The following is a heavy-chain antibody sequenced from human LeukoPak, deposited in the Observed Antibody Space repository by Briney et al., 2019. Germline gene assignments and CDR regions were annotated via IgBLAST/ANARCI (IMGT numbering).Heavy chain of an antibody. Sequence: ASVKVSCKASGGTFSSYAISWVRQAPGQGLEWMGRIIPILGIANYAQKFQGRVTITADKSTSTAYMELSSLRSEDTAVYYCARQSDILTGYYVKKNWFDPWGQGTLVTVSS. J-gene: IGHJ5*02. CDR3: ARQSDILTGYYVKKNWFDP. V-gene: IGHV1-69*04. CDR1: GGTFSSYA. D-gene: IGHD3-9*01. CDR2: IIPILGIA.